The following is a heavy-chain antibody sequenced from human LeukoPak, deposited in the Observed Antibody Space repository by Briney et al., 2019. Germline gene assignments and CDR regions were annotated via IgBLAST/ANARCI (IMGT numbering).Heavy chain of an antibody. Sequence: GSLRLSCAVSGFTFSDYWMSWVRQAPGKGQEWVANIKRDGSEKYYMDSVKGRFTISRDNSKNTLYLQMNSLRAEDTAVYYCARVPYYGSGLDYWGQGTLVTVSS. V-gene: IGHV3-7*03. CDR2: IKRDGSEK. CDR1: GFTFSDYW. CDR3: ARVPYYGSGLDY. J-gene: IGHJ4*02. D-gene: IGHD3-10*01.